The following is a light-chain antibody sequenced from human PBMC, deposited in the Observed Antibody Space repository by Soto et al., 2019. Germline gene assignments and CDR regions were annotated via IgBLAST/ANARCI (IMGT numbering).Light chain of an antibody. CDR2: DAS. CDR1: QSLGKY. Sequence: EIVLTQSPATLSLSPGERVTLSCRASQSLGKYLAWYQQRPGQAPRLLIYDASDRATGIPARFSGSGSGTDFTLTISSLEPEEFATYYCQHYNSYSEAFGQGTKVELK. V-gene: IGKV3-11*01. J-gene: IGKJ1*01. CDR3: QHYNSYSEA.